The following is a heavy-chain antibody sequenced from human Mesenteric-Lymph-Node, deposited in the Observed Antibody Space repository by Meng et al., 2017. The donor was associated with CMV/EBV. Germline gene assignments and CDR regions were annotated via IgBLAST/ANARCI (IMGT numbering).Heavy chain of an antibody. CDR2: IIPILGIA. CDR3: AGGIAAAGSRWFDP. J-gene: IGHJ5*02. V-gene: IGHV1-69*02. D-gene: IGHD6-13*01. Sequence: QVQLVQSEAEVKKPGSSVKVSSKASGGTFSSYTISWVRQAPGQGLEWMGRIIPILGIANYSQKFQGRVTITADKSTITAYMELSSLRSDDTAVYYCAGGIAAAGSRWFDPWGQGTLFTVSS. CDR1: GGTFSSYT.